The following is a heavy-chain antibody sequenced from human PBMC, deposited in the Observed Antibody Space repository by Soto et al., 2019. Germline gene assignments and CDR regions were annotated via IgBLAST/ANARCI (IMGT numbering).Heavy chain of an antibody. CDR2: IFPLTDIP. CDR3: ARGPLVVLNYFES. J-gene: IGHJ4*02. Sequence: QVQLVQSGTEVKKPGSSVKVSCKASGGTFRNYPINWVRQAPGQGLEWMGSIFPLTDIPDYAQNFQASLTISADKSTSTDYMELSILTSDDTAMYFCARGPLVVLNYFESWGQGTLVTVSS. V-gene: IGHV1-69*02. CDR1: GGTFRNYP.